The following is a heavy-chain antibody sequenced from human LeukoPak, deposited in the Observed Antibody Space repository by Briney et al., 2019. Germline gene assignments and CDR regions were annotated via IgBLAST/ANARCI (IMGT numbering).Heavy chain of an antibody. D-gene: IGHD3-3*01. CDR3: AREVWSGYYDYFVY. J-gene: IGHJ4*02. Sequence: SVKVSCKASGGTFSSYAISWVRQAPGQGLEWMGRIIPIFGTANYAQKFQGRVTITTDESTSTAYMELSSLRSEDTAVYYCAREVWSGYYDYFVYWGQGTLVTVSS. CDR2: IIPIFGTA. CDR1: GGTFSSYA. V-gene: IGHV1-69*05.